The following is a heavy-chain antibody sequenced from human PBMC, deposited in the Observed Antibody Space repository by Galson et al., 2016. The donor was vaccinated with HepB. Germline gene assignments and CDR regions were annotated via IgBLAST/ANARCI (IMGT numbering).Heavy chain of an antibody. J-gene: IGHJ3*02. Sequence: SLRLSCAASGFTFTNYWMAWVRQAPGKGPEWVAIIKHDGSEKYSVDSIKGRFTISRDNAKMSLYLQMNSLRAEDTAIYYCARGADFWRGYYIGAFDIWGQGTMVTVS. CDR1: GFTFTNYW. V-gene: IGHV3-7*03. CDR2: IKHDGSEK. CDR3: ARGADFWRGYYIGAFDI. D-gene: IGHD3-3*01.